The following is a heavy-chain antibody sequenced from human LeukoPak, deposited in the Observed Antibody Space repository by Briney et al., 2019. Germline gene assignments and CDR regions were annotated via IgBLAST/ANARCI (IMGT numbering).Heavy chain of an antibody. Sequence: SGGSLRLSCAASGFSFTPYTMHWVRQAPGKGLEWVALISYDGSIEYYADSVKGRFTMSRDNSENTLYLQMNSLRAEDTAVYYCAKDIAVAGSGIDYWGQGTLVTVSS. V-gene: IGHV3-30-3*01. CDR1: GFSFTPYT. D-gene: IGHD6-19*01. CDR3: AKDIAVAGSGIDY. J-gene: IGHJ4*02. CDR2: ISYDGSIE.